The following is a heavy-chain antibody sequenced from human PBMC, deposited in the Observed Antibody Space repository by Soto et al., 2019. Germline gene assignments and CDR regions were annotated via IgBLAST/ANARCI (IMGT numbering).Heavy chain of an antibody. J-gene: IGHJ4*02. CDR1: GFIFRNYL. V-gene: IGHV3-74*01. CDR2: INSDGSSA. D-gene: IGHD5-12*01. Sequence: SGGSLRRSWATSGFIFRNYLMHWVRQAPGKGLVWISRINSDGSSASYADSVKGRFTISRDNAKNTLYLQMHSLRDEDTAVYYCARDGYNGFDYWGQGTLVTVSS. CDR3: ARDGYNGFDY.